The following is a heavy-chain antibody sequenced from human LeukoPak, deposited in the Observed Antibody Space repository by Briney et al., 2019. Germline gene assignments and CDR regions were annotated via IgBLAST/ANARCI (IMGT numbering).Heavy chain of an antibody. CDR2: ISSSSSYI. J-gene: IGHJ5*02. CDR3: ASITQIFGNWFDP. D-gene: IGHD3-3*01. V-gene: IGHV3-21*01. Sequence: GGSLRLSCAASGFTFSRYSMNWVRQAPGKGLEWVSSISSSSSYIYYADSVKGRFTISRDNAKNSLYLQMNSLRAEDTAVYYCASITQIFGNWFDPWGQGTLVTVSS. CDR1: GFTFSRYS.